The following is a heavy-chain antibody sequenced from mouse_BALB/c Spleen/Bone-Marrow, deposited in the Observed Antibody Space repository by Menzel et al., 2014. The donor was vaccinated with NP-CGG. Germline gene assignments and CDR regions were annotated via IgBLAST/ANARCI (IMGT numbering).Heavy chain of an antibody. CDR2: IWGDGST. V-gene: IGHV2-6-7*01. D-gene: IGHD2-10*02. CDR3: AREGPYGNYAMDY. J-gene: IGHJ4*01. CDR1: GFSLTGYG. Sequence: QVQLQQSGPGLVAPSQSLSITCTVSGFSLTGYGVNWVRQPPGKGLEWLGMIWGDGSTDYNSALKSRLSISKDNSKSQVFLRMNSLQTDDTARYYCAREGPYGNYAMDYWGQGTSVTGSS.